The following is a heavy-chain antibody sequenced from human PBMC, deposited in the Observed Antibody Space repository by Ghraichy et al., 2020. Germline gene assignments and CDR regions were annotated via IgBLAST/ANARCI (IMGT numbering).Heavy chain of an antibody. CDR1: GGSISSSSYY. CDR3: ARALNELLAFDI. J-gene: IGHJ3*02. D-gene: IGHD1-26*01. V-gene: IGHV4-39*01. Sequence: SETLSLTCTVSGGSISSSSYYWGWIRQPPGKGLEWIGSIYYSGSTYYNPSLKSRVTISVDTSKNQFSLKLSSVTAADTAVYYCARALNELLAFDIRGQGTMVTVSS. CDR2: IYYSGST.